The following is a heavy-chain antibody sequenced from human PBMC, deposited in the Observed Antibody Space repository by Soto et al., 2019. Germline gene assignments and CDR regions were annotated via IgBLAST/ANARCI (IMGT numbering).Heavy chain of an antibody. CDR2: IIPILGIA. V-gene: IGHV1-69*02. Sequence: QVQLVQSGAEVKKPGSSVKVSCKASGGTFSSYTISWVRQAPGQGLEWMGRIIPILGIANYAQKFQGRVTITADKSTSTAYMELSSLRSEDTAVYCCASVSTGYNSGWYGGYWFDPWGQGTLVTVSS. J-gene: IGHJ5*02. D-gene: IGHD6-19*01. CDR3: ASVSTGYNSGWYGGYWFDP. CDR1: GGTFSSYT.